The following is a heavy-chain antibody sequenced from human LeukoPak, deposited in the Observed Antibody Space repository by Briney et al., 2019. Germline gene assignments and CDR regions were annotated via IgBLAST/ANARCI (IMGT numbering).Heavy chain of an antibody. CDR3: ARASSSWYTGGRYYFVY. J-gene: IGHJ4*02. CDR2: MNPNSGNT. CDR1: GYTFTSYD. D-gene: IGHD6-13*01. V-gene: IGHV1-8*01. Sequence: ASVKVSCNASGYTFTSYDINWVRQATGQGLEWMGWMNPNSGNTGYAQKFQGRVTMTKNTSISTAYMELSSLRSEDTAVYYCARASSSWYTGGRYYFVYWAQGTLVTVSS.